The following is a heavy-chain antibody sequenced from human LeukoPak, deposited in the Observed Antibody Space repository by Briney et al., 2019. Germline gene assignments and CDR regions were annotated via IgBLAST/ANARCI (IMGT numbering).Heavy chain of an antibody. Sequence: ASVKVSCKASGRLFTSYGIAWVRQAPGQGLEWMGWISAYNGNTNYAQKLQGRVTMTTDTSTSTAYMELRSLRSDDTAVYYCARIRRYSSSWYNWFDPWGQGTLVTVSS. CDR1: GRLFTSYG. V-gene: IGHV1-18*01. CDR2: ISAYNGNT. D-gene: IGHD6-13*01. CDR3: ARIRRYSSSWYNWFDP. J-gene: IGHJ5*02.